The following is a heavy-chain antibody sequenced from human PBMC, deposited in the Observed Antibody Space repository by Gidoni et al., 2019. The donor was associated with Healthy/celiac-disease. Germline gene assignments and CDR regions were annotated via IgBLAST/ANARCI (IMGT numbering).Heavy chain of an antibody. CDR1: GYTFTSYY. D-gene: IGHD5-12*01. J-gene: IGHJ4*02. CDR3: GGERGGGDSGYDSLLFDY. Sequence: QVQLVQSGAEVKKPGASVTVSCKASGYTFTSYYMHWVRQAPGQGLEWMGIINPGGVRTSYAQDFPGRAPMARDTTTSTVNMGLTSMRSGKTAWFSWGGERGGGDSGYDSLLFDYWGQGTLVTVSS. CDR2: INPGGVRT. V-gene: IGHV1-46*01.